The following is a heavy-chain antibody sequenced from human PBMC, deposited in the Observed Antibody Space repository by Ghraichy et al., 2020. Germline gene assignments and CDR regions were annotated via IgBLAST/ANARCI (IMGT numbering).Heavy chain of an antibody. Sequence: SVKVSCKASGGTFSSYAISWVRQAPGQGLEWMGGIIPIFGKANYAQKFQGRVTITADESTSTAYMELSSLRSEDTAVYYCARMRGPEPGPPGDIVVVPAAPNWFDPWGQGTLVTVSS. V-gene: IGHV1-69*13. CDR1: GGTFSSYA. D-gene: IGHD2-2*01. CDR3: ARMRGPEPGPPGDIVVVPAAPNWFDP. CDR2: IIPIFGKA. J-gene: IGHJ5*02.